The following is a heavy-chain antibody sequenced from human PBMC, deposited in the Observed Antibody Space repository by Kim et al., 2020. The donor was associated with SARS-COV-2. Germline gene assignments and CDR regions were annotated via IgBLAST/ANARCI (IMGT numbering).Heavy chain of an antibody. CDR1: RFTFSSYS. CDR2: INSSSSTI. J-gene: IGHJ4*02. D-gene: IGHD1-26*01. Sequence: GGSLRLSCAASRFTFSSYSMNWVRQAPGKGPEWVSYINSSSSTIYYADSVKGRFTISRDDAKNSLYLQMNSLRVEDTAVYYCATDGGRWHEFEIPSYFDSWGQGTLVTVSS. V-gene: IGHV3-48*01. CDR3: ATDGGRWHEFEIPSYFDS.